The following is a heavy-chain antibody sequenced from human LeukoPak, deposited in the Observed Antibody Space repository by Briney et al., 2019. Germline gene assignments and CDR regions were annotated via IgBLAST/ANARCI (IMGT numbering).Heavy chain of an antibody. V-gene: IGHV4-30-4*08. D-gene: IGHD1-14*01. CDR2: IYYSGST. J-gene: IGHJ5*02. CDR3: AREGYDRGYDP. CDR1: GGSISSGDYY. Sequence: SETLSLTCTVSGGSISSGDYYWSWIRQPPGKGLEWIGYIYYSGSTYYNPSLKSRVTISVDTSKNQFSLKLSSVTAAGTAVYYCAREGYDRGYDPWGQGTLVTVSS.